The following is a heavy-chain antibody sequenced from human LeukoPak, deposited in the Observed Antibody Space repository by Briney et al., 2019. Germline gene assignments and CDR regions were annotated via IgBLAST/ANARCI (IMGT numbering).Heavy chain of an antibody. CDR1: GGSISSSSYY. J-gene: IGHJ4*02. D-gene: IGHD3-16*01. V-gene: IGHV4-39*01. CDR2: IYYSGST. CDR3: ARRWGNIVGVTYEY. Sequence: SETLSLTCTVSGGSISSSSYYWGWIRQPPGKGLEWIGSIYYSGSTYYNPSLKSRVTISVDTSKNQFSLRLSSVTAADTAVYYCARRWGNIVGVTYEYWGQGTLVTVSS.